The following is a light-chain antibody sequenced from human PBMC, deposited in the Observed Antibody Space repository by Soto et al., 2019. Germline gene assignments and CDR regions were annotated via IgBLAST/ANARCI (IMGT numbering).Light chain of an antibody. Sequence: EIVMTQSPATLSVSPGERATLSCRASQSVSSNLAWYQQKPGQAPRLLIYGASTRATGIPARFSGSESGTEFTLTISSLQSEDFADYYCQQYNNWPRTFGQGTKVEIK. V-gene: IGKV3-15*01. CDR3: QQYNNWPRT. J-gene: IGKJ1*01. CDR1: QSVSSN. CDR2: GAS.